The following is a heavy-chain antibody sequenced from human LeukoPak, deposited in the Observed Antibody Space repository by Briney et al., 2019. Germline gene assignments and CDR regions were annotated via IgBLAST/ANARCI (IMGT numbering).Heavy chain of an antibody. CDR2: ITLFGST. Sequence: SETLSPTCAVYGGSFSGYYWTWIRQSTGKGLEWIGDITLFGSTNYNPSLKSRFTIITDTSKNQFTLKLTSVTAADTALYYCARAYYDLWSGYSSLDNGFDSWGQGTLVTVSS. CDR1: GGSFSGYY. D-gene: IGHD3-3*01. V-gene: IGHV4-34*01. J-gene: IGHJ4*02. CDR3: ARAYYDLWSGYSSLDNGFDS.